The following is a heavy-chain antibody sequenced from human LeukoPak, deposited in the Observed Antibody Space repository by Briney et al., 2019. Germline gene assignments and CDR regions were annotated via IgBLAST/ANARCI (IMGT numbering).Heavy chain of an antibody. Sequence: GGCLRLACSAAGFTFSNSGMNSVRQAPGKWLEWVSTISGSGASTYYADSVKARFTSSRDNSKNTLYLQMNSLRAEDTAVYYCAKGAYYADWGQGTLVTVSS. D-gene: IGHD3-3*01. CDR1: GFTFSNSG. J-gene: IGHJ4*02. CDR3: AKGAYYAD. CDR2: ISGSGAST. V-gene: IGHV3-23*01.